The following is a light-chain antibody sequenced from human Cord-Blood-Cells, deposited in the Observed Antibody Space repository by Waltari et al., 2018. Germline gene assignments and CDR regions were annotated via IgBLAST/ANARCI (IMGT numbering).Light chain of an antibody. CDR3: SSYAGSNNLV. Sequence: QSALTQLPSASGSPGQSVTISCTGTSSDVGGYNYVSWYQQHPGKAPKLMIYEVSKRPSGVPDRFSGSKSGNPASLTVSGLQAEDEADYYCSSYAGSNNLVFGGGTKLTVL. J-gene: IGLJ2*01. CDR2: EVS. V-gene: IGLV2-8*01. CDR1: SSDVGGYNY.